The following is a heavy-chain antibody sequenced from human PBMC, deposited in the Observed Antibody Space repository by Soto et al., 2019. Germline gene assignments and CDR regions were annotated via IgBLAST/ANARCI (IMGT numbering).Heavy chain of an antibody. CDR3: ARESYYDFWSGYYNQYIDY. CDR2: ISYDGSNK. D-gene: IGHD3-3*01. J-gene: IGHJ4*02. V-gene: IGHV3-30-3*01. Sequence: GSLRLSCAASGFTFSSYAMHWVRQAPGKGLEWVAVISYDGSNKYYADSVKGRFTISRDNSKNTLYLQMNSLRAEDTAVYYCARESYYDFWSGYYNQYIDYWGQGTLVTVSS. CDR1: GFTFSSYA.